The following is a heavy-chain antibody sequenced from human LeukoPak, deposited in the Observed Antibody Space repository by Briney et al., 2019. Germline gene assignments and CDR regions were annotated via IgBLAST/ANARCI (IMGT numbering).Heavy chain of an antibody. CDR2: IYHSGST. J-gene: IGHJ3*02. Sequence: SETLSLTCAVSGYSISSGYYWGWIRQPPGKGLEWIGSIYHSGSTYYNPSLKSRVTISVDTSKNQFSLKLSSVTAADTAVYYCARPADAFDIWGQGTMVTVSS. CDR3: ARPADAFDI. CDR1: GYSISSGYY. V-gene: IGHV4-38-2*01.